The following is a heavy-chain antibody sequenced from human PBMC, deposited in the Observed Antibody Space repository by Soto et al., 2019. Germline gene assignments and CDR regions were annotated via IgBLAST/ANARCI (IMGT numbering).Heavy chain of an antibody. V-gene: IGHV3-11*01. CDR2: ISSSGSTI. CDR3: ARDTPYYDFWSGYYTY. CDR1: GFTFSDYY. D-gene: IGHD3-3*01. Sequence: GGSLRLSCAASGFTFSDYYMSWIRQAPGKGLEWVSYISSSGSTIYYADSVKGRFTISRDNAKNSLYLQMNSLRAEDTAVYYCARDTPYYDFWSGYYTYWGQGTLVTVSS. J-gene: IGHJ4*02.